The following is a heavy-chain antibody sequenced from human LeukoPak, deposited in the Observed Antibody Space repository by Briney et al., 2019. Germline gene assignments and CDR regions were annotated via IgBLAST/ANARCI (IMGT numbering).Heavy chain of an antibody. Sequence: ASVTVSFKSSVDTFTVYYMHWGRQAPGQGGGWMGWINPNSGGTNYAQKFQARVTMTRDTSISTAYMELSRLRSDDTAVYYCARGASGVYTVTTSWFDPWGQGTLVTVSS. CDR3: ARGASGVYTVTTSWFDP. D-gene: IGHD4-17*01. CDR2: INPNSGGT. CDR1: VDTFTVYY. J-gene: IGHJ5*02. V-gene: IGHV1-2*02.